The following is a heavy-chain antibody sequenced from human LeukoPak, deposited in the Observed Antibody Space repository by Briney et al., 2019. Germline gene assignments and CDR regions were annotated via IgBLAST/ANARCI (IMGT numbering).Heavy chain of an antibody. CDR1: GYTFTAYY. V-gene: IGHV1-8*03. J-gene: IGHJ6*03. CDR3: ARGVGATISYYHYYIDV. Sequence: ASVKVSCKASGYTFTAYYIRWVRQASGQGLEWMGWMNPNTGNTGYAQKFQGRVTITRNTSISTVYMELSSLRSEDTAVYYCARGVGATISYYHYYIDVWGKGTTVTVSS. CDR2: MNPNTGNT. D-gene: IGHD1-26*01.